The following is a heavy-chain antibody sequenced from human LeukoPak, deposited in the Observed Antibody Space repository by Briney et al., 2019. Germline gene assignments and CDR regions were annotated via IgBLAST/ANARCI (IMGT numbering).Heavy chain of an antibody. V-gene: IGHV3-30*03. CDR2: ISYDGRNI. Sequence: GGSLRLSCAASGFTFSTYDMSWVRQAPGKGLEWVAVISYDGRNIYYADSVKGRFTISRDNSKNTLYLQMNSLRPEDTAVYYCARDSGYFTFEYWGQGTLATVSS. CDR3: ARDSGYFTFEY. J-gene: IGHJ4*02. CDR1: GFTFSTYD. D-gene: IGHD5-12*01.